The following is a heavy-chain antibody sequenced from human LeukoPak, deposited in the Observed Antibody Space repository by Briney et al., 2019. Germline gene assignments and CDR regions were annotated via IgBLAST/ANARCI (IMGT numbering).Heavy chain of an antibody. CDR2: ISGNSIGK. D-gene: IGHD2-21*01. V-gene: IGHV3-23*01. J-gene: IGHJ5*02. Sequence: PGGSLRLSRTVSGYTFSTYAISWVRQAPGKGLEWVSGISGNSIGKYYADSVKGRFPISRDNPKNTLYLQMNSVRGEDTPIYSCAARQKYCGGDCFTWFDPWGQGTLVTVSS. CDR1: GYTFSTYA. CDR3: AARQKYCGGDCFTWFDP.